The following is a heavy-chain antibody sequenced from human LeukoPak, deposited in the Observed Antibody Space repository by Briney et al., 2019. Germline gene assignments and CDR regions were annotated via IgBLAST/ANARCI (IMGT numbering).Heavy chain of an antibody. D-gene: IGHD1-7*01. CDR1: GYSIKNGYY. CDR3: ARGKLELLH. V-gene: IGHV4-59*01. Sequence: PSETLSLTCSVSGYSIKNGYYWAWIRQPPGKGLEWIGYIYYSGSTNYNPSLKSRVTISVDTSKNQFSLKLSSVTAADTAVYYCARGKLELLHWGQGTLVTVSS. CDR2: IYYSGST. J-gene: IGHJ4*02.